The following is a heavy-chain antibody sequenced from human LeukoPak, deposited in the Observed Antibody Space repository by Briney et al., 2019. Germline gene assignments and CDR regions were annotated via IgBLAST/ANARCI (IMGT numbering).Heavy chain of an antibody. CDR1: GGSISSYY. V-gene: IGHV4-59*01. CDR2: IYYSGST. D-gene: IGHD6-13*01. CDR3: ARYSRAPTNYYYGMDV. J-gene: IGHJ6*02. Sequence: SETLSLTCTVSGGSISSYYWSWIRQPPGKGLEWIGYIYYSGSTNYNPSLKSRVTISVDTSKNQFSLKLSSVTAADTAVYYCARYSRAPTNYYYGMDVWGQGTTVTVSS.